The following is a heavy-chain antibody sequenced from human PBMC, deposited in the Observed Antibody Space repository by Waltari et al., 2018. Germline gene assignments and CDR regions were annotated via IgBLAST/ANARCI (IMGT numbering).Heavy chain of an antibody. Sequence: QVQLQQWGAGLLKPSETLSLTCAVYGGSFSGYYWSWIRQPPGKGLEWIGEINHSGRTNYKPSLKSRVTISVETSKNQFTVKLSTVTAADTAVDDWAGGRITIFGVVIRYYYDGMDVWGQGTTVTVSS. J-gene: IGHJ6*02. D-gene: IGHD3-3*01. CDR3: AGGRITIFGVVIRYYYDGMDV. CDR2: INHSGRT. CDR1: GGSFSGYY. V-gene: IGHV4-34*01.